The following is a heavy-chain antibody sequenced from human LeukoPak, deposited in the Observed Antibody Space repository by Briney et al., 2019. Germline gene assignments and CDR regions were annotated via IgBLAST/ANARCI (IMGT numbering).Heavy chain of an antibody. D-gene: IGHD1-7*01. Sequence: SEXLSLTCTVSGGYISGYYWSRLRQPAGKGLEWVGRIYTSGSTHYNPSLTSRVTMSVDTSKNQFSLNLSSVTATDTAVYYCARLMTGTTTAFDIWGQGTMVTVSS. CDR1: GGYISGYY. J-gene: IGHJ3*02. V-gene: IGHV4-4*07. CDR2: IYTSGST. CDR3: ARLMTGTTTAFDI.